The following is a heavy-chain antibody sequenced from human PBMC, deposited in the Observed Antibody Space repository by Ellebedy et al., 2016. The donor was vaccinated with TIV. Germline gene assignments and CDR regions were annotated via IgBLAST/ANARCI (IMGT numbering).Heavy chain of an antibody. Sequence: GASLRLSXAASGFTFSSHWMHWVRQAPGKGLEWVANIKQDGGEKYYVDSVKGRFTISRDNAKNSLYLQMNSLRAEDTAVYYCARTLGSGSCYWGQGTLVTVSS. CDR1: GFTFSSHW. CDR3: ARTLGSGSCY. CDR2: IKQDGGEK. D-gene: IGHD6-19*01. J-gene: IGHJ4*02. V-gene: IGHV3-7*01.